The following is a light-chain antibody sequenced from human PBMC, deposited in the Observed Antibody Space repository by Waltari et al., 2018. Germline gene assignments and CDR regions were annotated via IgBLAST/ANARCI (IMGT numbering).Light chain of an antibody. CDR2: DAS. V-gene: IGKV3-11*01. Sequence: EIVLTQSPATLSLSPGESATISCRASQSIRSFLAWYQQKPGQAPRLLIYDASNRATGIPARFGGSGSETDFTLTISSLEPEDFAVYYCQHRSNWPPEFTFGPGTKVHIK. CDR1: QSIRSF. CDR3: QHRSNWPPEFT. J-gene: IGKJ3*01.